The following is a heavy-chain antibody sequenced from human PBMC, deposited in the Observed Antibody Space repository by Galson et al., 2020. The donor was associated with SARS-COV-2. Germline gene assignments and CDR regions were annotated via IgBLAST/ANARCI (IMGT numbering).Heavy chain of an antibody. CDR3: TTEGLQVPNYPSDY. CDR1: GFTFSKAW. Sequence: TGGSLRLSCAASGFTFSKAWMSWVRQAPGKGLEWVGHIKSKTDGETTDYSAPVKGRFTISRDDSKNTVYLQMNSLRTEDTAVYYCTTEGLQVPNYPSDYWGQGTLVTVSS. D-gene: IGHD1-7*01. CDR2: IKSKTDGETT. J-gene: IGHJ4*02. V-gene: IGHV3-15*01.